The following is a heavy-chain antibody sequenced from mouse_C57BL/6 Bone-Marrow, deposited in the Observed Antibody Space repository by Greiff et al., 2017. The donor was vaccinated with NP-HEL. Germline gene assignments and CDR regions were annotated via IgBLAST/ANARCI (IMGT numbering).Heavy chain of an antibody. CDR2: IYPRSGNT. D-gene: IGHD3-2*02. CDR1: GYTFTSYG. J-gene: IGHJ3*01. V-gene: IGHV1-81*01. CDR3: ARRTAQAAWFAY. Sequence: VHLVESGAELARPGASVKLSCKASGYTFTSYGISWVKQRTGQGLEWIGEIYPRSGNTYYNEKFKGKATLTADKSSSTAYMELRSLTSEDSAVYFCARRTAQAAWFAYWGQGTLVTVSA.